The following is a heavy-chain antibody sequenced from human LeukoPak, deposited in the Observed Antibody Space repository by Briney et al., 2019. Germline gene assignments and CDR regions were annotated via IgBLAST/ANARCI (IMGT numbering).Heavy chain of an antibody. V-gene: IGHV3-43*02. CDR1: GFTFNDFA. CDR3: AKATRYSRGLIDY. Sequence: GGSLRLSCAASGFTFNDFAMHWVRQAPGKGLEWVSLISGDGGSTYYADPVKGRFTISRDNSKNSLYLQMNSLRTEDTALYYCAKATRYSRGLIDYWGQGTLVTVSS. D-gene: IGHD1-26*01. J-gene: IGHJ4*02. CDR2: ISGDGGST.